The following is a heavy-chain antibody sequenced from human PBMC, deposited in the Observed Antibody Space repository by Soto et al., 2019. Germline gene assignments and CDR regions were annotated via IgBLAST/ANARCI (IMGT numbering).Heavy chain of an antibody. CDR3: ARIKDIVVVTAIDY. D-gene: IGHD2-21*02. Sequence: SETLSLTCAVYGGSFSGYYWSWIRQPPGKGLEWIGEINHSGSTNYNPSLKSRVTISVDTSKNQFSLKRSSVTAADTAVYYCARIKDIVVVTAIDYWGQGTLVTVSS. V-gene: IGHV4-34*01. CDR2: INHSGST. J-gene: IGHJ4*02. CDR1: GGSFSGYY.